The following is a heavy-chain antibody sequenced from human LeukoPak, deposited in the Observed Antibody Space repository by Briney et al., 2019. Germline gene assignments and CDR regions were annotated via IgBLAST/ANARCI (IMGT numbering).Heavy chain of an antibody. V-gene: IGHV3-48*03. D-gene: IGHD1-26*01. CDR1: GFTFSSYE. J-gene: IGHJ6*02. CDR3: ARGKVGATHYYGMDV. Sequence: GGSLRLSCAASGFTFSSYEMNWVRQAPGKGLEWVSYISSSGMTIYHADSVKGRFTISRDNAKNSLYLQMNSLRAEDTAVYYCARGKVGATHYYGMDVWGQGTTVTVSS. CDR2: ISSSGMTI.